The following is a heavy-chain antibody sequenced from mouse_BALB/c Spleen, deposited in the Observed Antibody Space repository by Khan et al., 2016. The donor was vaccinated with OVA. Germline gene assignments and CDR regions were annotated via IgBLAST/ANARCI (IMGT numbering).Heavy chain of an antibody. CDR1: GDSITSGY. CDR3: ARSTYRYAFAY. CDR2: MIYTGYT. V-gene: IGHV3-8*02. D-gene: IGHD2-14*01. J-gene: IGHJ3*01. Sequence: EVKLEESGPSLVKPSQTLSLTCSVTGDSITSGYWSWIRKFPGNKLEYMGYMIYTGYTDYNPSLKSRLAITRHTYTNHNYLQLNSVTTEDTATYYYARSTYRYAFAYGGQGTLVTVSA.